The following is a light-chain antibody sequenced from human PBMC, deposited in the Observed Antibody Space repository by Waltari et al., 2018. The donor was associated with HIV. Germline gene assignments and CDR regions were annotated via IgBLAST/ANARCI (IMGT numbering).Light chain of an antibody. Sequence: QSALTQPPSASGSPGQSVTISCTGTSSDVGGYNYVSWYQQHPGNAPKLMIYEVSKRPAGFPDRFAGSKSGSTASLTVSGLQAEDEADYYCSSYAGSNNRWVFGGGTKLTVL. J-gene: IGLJ3*02. CDR2: EVS. V-gene: IGLV2-8*01. CDR3: SSYAGSNNRWV. CDR1: SSDVGGYNY.